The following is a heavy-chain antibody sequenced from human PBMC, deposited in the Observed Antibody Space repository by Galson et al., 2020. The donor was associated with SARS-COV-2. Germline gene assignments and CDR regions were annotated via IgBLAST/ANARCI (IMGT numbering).Heavy chain of an antibody. Sequence: GGSLRLSCAASGFTFSSYAMHWVRQAPGKGLEWVAVISYDGSNKYYADSVKGRFTISRDNSKNTLYLQMNSLRAEDTAVYYCARPHSGSYISPFDYWGQGTLVTVSS. J-gene: IGHJ4*02. CDR2: ISYDGSNK. D-gene: IGHD1-26*01. CDR1: GFTFSSYA. V-gene: IGHV3-30*01. CDR3: ARPHSGSYISPFDY.